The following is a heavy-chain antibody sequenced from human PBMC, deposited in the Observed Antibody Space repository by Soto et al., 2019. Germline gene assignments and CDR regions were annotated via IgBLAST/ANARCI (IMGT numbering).Heavy chain of an antibody. J-gene: IGHJ4*02. CDR2: ISYDGSNK. CDR3: AKVRWDGSGSYLYFDY. Sequence: QVQLVESGGGVVQPGRSLRLSCAASGFTFSSYGMHWVRQAPGKGLEWVAVISYDGSNKYYADSVKGRFTISRDNSKNTLYLQMNSLRAEDTAVYYCAKVRWDGSGSYLYFDYWGQGTLVTVSS. D-gene: IGHD3-10*01. V-gene: IGHV3-30*18. CDR1: GFTFSSYG.